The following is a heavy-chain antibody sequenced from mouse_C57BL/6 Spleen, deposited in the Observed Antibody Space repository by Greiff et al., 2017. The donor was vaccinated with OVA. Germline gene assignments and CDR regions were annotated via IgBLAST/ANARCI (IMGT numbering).Heavy chain of an antibody. J-gene: IGHJ2*01. CDR1: GYAFSSSW. Sequence: VQLQHSGPELVKPGASVKISCKASGYAFSSSWMNWVKQRPGKGLEWIGRIYPGDGDTNYNGKFKGKATLTADKSSSTAYMQLSSLTSEDSAVYFCARYYGSSYDYWGQGTTLTVSS. D-gene: IGHD1-1*01. V-gene: IGHV1-82*01. CDR2: IYPGDGDT. CDR3: ARYYGSSYDY.